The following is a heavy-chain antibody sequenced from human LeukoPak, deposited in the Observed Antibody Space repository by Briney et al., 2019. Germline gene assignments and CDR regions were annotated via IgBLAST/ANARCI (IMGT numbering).Heavy chain of an antibody. CDR3: AKDIAARPAGYFDY. CDR1: GFTFSSYA. V-gene: IGHV3-9*03. D-gene: IGHD6-6*01. J-gene: IGHJ4*02. CDR2: ISWNSGSI. Sequence: PGGSLRLSCAASGFTFSSYAMSWVRQAPGKGLEWVSGISWNSGSIGYADSVKGRFTISRDNAKNSLYLQMNSLRAEDMALYYCAKDIAARPAGYFDYWGQGTLVTVSS.